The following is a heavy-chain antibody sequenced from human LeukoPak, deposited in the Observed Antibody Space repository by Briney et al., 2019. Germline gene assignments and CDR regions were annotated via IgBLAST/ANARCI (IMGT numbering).Heavy chain of an antibody. D-gene: IGHD2-2*01. CDR2: TNWDGAST. V-gene: IGHV3-20*04. J-gene: IGHJ6*03. CDR3: GRVYCSTTSCYDYYDYYMDV. CDR1: GFTFSSYA. Sequence: PGGSLRLSCAASGFTFSSYAMSWVRQAPGKGLEWVSGTNWDGASTGYADSVKGRFTISRDNVKNFLYLQMNSLRAEDTALYFCGRVYCSTTSCYDYYDYYMDVWGKGTTVTVSS.